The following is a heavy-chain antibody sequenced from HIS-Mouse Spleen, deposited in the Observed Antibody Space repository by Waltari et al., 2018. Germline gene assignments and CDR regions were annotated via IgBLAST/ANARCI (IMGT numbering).Heavy chain of an antibody. V-gene: IGHV4-39*07. CDR1: GGSISSSSYY. CDR2: IYYSGIP. J-gene: IGHJ2*01. CDR3: AREIPYSSSWYDWYFDL. D-gene: IGHD6-13*01. Sequence: QLQLQESGPGLVKPSETLSLTCTVSGGSISSSSYYWGWIRQPPGKGLEWIGSIYYSGIPYYHPSLKSQVTISVDTSKNQFSLKLSSVTAADTAVYYCAREIPYSSSWYDWYFDLWGRGTLVTVSS.